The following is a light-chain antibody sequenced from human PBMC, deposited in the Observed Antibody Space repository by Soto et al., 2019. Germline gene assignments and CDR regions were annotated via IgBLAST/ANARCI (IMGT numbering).Light chain of an antibody. CDR1: QSVSSNY. V-gene: IGKV3-20*01. Sequence: VLTQSPGTLSLSPGERATLSCRASQSVSSNYLAWYQQKPGQAPRLLIYGASNRATGIPDRFTGSGSGTDFTLTISRLEPEDFAVYYCQQYDSSPPTFTFGQGTKLEIK. CDR3: QQYDSSPPTFT. J-gene: IGKJ2*01. CDR2: GAS.